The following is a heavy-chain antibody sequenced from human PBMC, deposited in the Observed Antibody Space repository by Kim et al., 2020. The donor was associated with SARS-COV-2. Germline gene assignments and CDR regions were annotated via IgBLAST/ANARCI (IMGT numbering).Heavy chain of an antibody. D-gene: IGHD2-8*01. J-gene: IGHJ6*02. CDR3: ARVLMVYAMVSYYYGMDV. V-gene: IGHV4-39*01. Sequence: KSRVTISVDTSKNQFSLKLSSVTAADTAVYYCARVLMVYAMVSYYYGMDVWGQGTTVTVSS.